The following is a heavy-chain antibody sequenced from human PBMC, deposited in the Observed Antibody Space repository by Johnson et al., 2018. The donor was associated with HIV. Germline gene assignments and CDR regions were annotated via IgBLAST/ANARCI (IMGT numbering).Heavy chain of an antibody. V-gene: IGHV3-66*01. Sequence: VQLVESGGGLVQPGGSLRLSCAASGFTVSSNYMSWVRQAPGKGLEWVSVISFSGGKGRFSISRDNAKNSLYLQMNSLRVEDTAVYYCAIDSTPWGGDYVGYGFDIWGQGTMVIVSS. J-gene: IGHJ3*02. CDR2: ISFSG. D-gene: IGHD4-17*01. CDR1: GFTVSSNY. CDR3: AIDSTPWGGDYVGYGFDI.